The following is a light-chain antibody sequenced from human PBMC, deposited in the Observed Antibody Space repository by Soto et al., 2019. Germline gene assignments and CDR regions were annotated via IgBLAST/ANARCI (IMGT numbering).Light chain of an antibody. Sequence: QSALTQPASVSGSPGQSITISCTGSSSDVGGYNFVSWYQQHPGKAPKLMIYEVSNRPSGVSNRFSGSKSGKTASLTISGLQAEDEADYYCTSYSTSNSYVFGAGTKVTVL. CDR1: SSDVGGYNF. V-gene: IGLV2-14*01. CDR2: EVS. CDR3: TSYSTSNSYV. J-gene: IGLJ1*01.